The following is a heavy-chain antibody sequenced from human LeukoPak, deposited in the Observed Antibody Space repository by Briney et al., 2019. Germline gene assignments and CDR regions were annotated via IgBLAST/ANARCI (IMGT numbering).Heavy chain of an antibody. Sequence: GGSLRLSCAASGFTFSSYWMSWVRQAPGKGLEWVANIKQDGSEKYYVDSVKGRFTISRDNAKNSLYLQMNSLRAEDTAVYYCARESGSAIPNWFDPWGQGTLVTVSS. D-gene: IGHD2-2*01. CDR1: GFTFSSYW. V-gene: IGHV3-7*01. J-gene: IGHJ5*02. CDR3: ARESGSAIPNWFDP. CDR2: IKQDGSEK.